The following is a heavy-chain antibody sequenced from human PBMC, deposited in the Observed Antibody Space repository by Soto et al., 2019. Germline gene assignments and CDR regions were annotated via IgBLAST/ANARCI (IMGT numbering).Heavy chain of an antibody. J-gene: IGHJ3*02. V-gene: IGHV2-5*02. CDR2: IYWDDDK. Sequence: SGPTLVNPTQTLTLTCTFSGFSLSTSGVGVGWIRQPPGKALEWLAVIYWDDDKRYSPSLKSRLTITKDTSKNQVVLTMTNMDPVDTATYYCAHSGYYYDSSGQMDAFDIWGQGTMVTVSS. CDR1: GFSLSTSGVG. CDR3: AHSGYYYDSSGQMDAFDI. D-gene: IGHD3-22*01.